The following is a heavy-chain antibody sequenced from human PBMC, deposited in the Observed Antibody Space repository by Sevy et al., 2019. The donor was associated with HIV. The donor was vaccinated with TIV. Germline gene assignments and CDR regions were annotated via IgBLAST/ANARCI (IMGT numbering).Heavy chain of an antibody. V-gene: IGHV3-74*01. J-gene: IGHJ3*02. CDR3: ARDGYYYGSGSYYDAFDI. CDR2: INSDGSST. CDR1: GFTFSSYW. Sequence: GGSLRLSCAASGFTFSSYWMHWVRQAPGKGLVWVSRINSDGSSTSYADSVKGRFTISSDNAKNTLYLQMNSLRAEDTAVYYCARDGYYYGSGSYYDAFDIWGQGTMVTVSS. D-gene: IGHD3-10*01.